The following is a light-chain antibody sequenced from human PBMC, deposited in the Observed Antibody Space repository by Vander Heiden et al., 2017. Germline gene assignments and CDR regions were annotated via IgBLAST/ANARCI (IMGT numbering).Light chain of an antibody. CDR2: AAS. V-gene: IGKV1-9*01. CDR3: QQLNTYQT. Sequence: IQLTQFPSSLSASVGDRVTITCRASQDISNYLAWYQQKPGKAPKLLIYAASTLEGGVPSRFSGSGSGTDFTLTISSLQPADFATYYCQQLNTYQTFGQGTKLEIK. J-gene: IGKJ2*01. CDR1: QDISNY.